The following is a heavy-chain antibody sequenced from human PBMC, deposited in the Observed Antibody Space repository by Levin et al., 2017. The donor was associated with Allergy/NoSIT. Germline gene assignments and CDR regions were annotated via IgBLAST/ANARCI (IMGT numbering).Heavy chain of an antibody. D-gene: IGHD6-19*01. CDR1: GFTFSSYW. J-gene: IGHJ6*02. CDR3: ARDRDSSGWYGDDYYYYGMDV. V-gene: IGHV3-7*01. CDR2: IKQDGSEK. Sequence: GGSLRLSCAASGFTFSSYWMSWVRQAPGKGLEWVANIKQDGSEKYYVDSVKGRFTISRDNAKNSLYLQMNSLRAEDTAVYYCARDRDSSGWYGDDYYYYGMDVWGQGTTVTVSS.